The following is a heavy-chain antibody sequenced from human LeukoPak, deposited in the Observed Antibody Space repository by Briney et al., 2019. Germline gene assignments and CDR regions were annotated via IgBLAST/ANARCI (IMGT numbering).Heavy chain of an antibody. J-gene: IGHJ4*02. CDR1: GGSISSYY. Sequence: SETLSLTCTVSGGSISSYYWSWIRQPPGKGLEWIGYIYYSGSTNYNPSLKSRVTISVDTSKNQFSLKLNSVTAADTAVYYCARLERGSSGWSNIDYWGQGTLVTVSS. CDR2: IYYSGST. CDR3: ARLERGSSGWSNIDY. V-gene: IGHV4-59*08. D-gene: IGHD6-19*01.